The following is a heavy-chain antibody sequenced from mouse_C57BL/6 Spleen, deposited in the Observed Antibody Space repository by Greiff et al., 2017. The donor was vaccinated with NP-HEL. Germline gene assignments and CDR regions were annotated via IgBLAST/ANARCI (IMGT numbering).Heavy chain of an antibody. CDR2: IHPSSGCT. J-gene: IGHJ3*01. V-gene: IGHV1-64*01. CDR3: AGKRFCDGYDVFAY. CDR1: GFTFTSYW. D-gene: IGHD2-3*01. Sequence: VQLQQPGAELVKPGASVKLSCKASGFTFTSYWMYWVKQRPGQGLEWIGMIHPSSGCTNYNEKFKSKATLTVDKASSTAYMQLSILTSVNSVLYYCAGKRFCDGYDVFAYWGPGTLVTVSA.